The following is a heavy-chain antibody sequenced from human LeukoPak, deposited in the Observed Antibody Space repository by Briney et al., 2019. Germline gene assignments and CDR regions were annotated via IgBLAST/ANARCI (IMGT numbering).Heavy chain of an antibody. V-gene: IGHV4-39*01. Sequence: PSETLSLTCTVSGGSISSSSYYWGWIRQPPGKGLEWIGSIYYSGSTYYNPSLKSRVTISVDTSKNQFSLKLSSVTAADTAVYYCARGWTHFEYWGQRTLVTVSS. CDR2: IYYSGST. J-gene: IGHJ4*02. D-gene: IGHD2-15*01. CDR1: GGSISSSSYY. CDR3: ARGWTHFEY.